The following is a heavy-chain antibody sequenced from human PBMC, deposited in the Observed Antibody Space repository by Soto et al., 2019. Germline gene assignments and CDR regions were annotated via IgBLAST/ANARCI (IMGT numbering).Heavy chain of an antibody. CDR2: IYSGGST. CDR3: ARGPTYYDILPVDY. Sequence: EVQLVESGGGLVQPGGSLRLSCAASGFTVSSNYMSWVRQAPGKGLEWVSVIYSGGSTYYADSVKGRFTISRHNSKNTLYLKMNSLRAEDTAVYYCARGPTYYDILPVDYWGPGTLVTVSS. V-gene: IGHV3-53*04. CDR1: GFTVSSNY. J-gene: IGHJ4*02. D-gene: IGHD3-9*01.